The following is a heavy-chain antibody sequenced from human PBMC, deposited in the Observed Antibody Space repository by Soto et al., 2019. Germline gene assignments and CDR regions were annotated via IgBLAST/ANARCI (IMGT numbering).Heavy chain of an antibody. J-gene: IGHJ4*02. Sequence: SETLSLTCTVSGGSIYRSGYYWGWIRQPPGRGLEWIGNIDYNGVTYSNPSLKSRVTISRDTSKNQFSLKLTSVTAADTALYYCGKVLVGATGHTDYDSSGPATLVTFSS. V-gene: IGHV4-39*01. CDR1: GGSIYRSGYY. D-gene: IGHD2-15*01. CDR2: IDYNGVT. CDR3: GKVLVGATGHTDYDS.